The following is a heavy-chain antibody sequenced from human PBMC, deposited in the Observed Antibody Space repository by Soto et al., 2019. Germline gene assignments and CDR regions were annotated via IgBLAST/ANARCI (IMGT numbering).Heavy chain of an antibody. V-gene: IGHV1-46*01. CDR1: GYRFTNYY. D-gene: IGHD3-10*01. Sequence: ASVKCSCDACGYRFTNYYIQWVRQAPGQGLEWMGIIYPSGGSTRNAQKFQGRVTMTRDTSTSTVYMELSSLRSEDTAVYYCARDFSGPMDYWGRGTLVTVSS. J-gene: IGHJ4*02. CDR2: IYPSGGST. CDR3: ARDFSGPMDY.